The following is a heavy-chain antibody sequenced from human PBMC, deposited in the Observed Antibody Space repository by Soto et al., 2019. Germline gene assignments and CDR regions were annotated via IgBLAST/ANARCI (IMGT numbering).Heavy chain of an antibody. D-gene: IGHD5-18*01. J-gene: IGHJ4*02. Sequence: QLQLQESGPGLVKPSETLSLTCTVSGGSISSSSYYWGWIRQPPGKGLEWIGSIYYSGSTYYNPSLKSRVTISVDTSKNQFSLKLSSVTAADTAVYYCARPRGYSYGSYFDYWGQGTLVTVSS. CDR3: ARPRGYSYGSYFDY. V-gene: IGHV4-39*01. CDR2: IYYSGST. CDR1: GGSISSSSYY.